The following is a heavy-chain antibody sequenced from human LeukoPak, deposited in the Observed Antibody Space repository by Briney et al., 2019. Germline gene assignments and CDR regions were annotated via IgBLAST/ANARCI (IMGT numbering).Heavy chain of an antibody. D-gene: IGHD6-6*01. CDR2: INHSGST. CDR1: GGSFSGYY. J-gene: IGHJ3*02. Sequence: SETLSLTCAVYGGSFSGYYWSWIRQPPGKGPEWIGEINHSGSTNYNPSLKSRVTISVDTSKNQFSLKLSSVTAADTAVYYCARESSIAARLASFDIWGQGTMVTVSS. CDR3: ARESSIAARLASFDI. V-gene: IGHV4-34*01.